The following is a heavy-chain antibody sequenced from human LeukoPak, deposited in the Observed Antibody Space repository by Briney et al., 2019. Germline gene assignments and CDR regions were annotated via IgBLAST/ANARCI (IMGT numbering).Heavy chain of an antibody. D-gene: IGHD1-26*01. J-gene: IGHJ3*02. V-gene: IGHV3-48*01. CDR1: GFTFSSYS. Sequence: HPGGSLRLSCAASGFTFSSYSMNWVRQAPGKGLEWVSYISSSSSTIYYADSVKGRFTISRDNAKNSLYLQMNSLRAEDTAVYYCASGSYRHDAFDIWGQGAMVTVSS. CDR2: ISSSSSTI. CDR3: ASGSYRHDAFDI.